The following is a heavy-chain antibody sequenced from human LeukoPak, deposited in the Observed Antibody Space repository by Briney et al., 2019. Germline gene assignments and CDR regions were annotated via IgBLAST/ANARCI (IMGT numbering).Heavy chain of an antibody. J-gene: IGHJ4*02. CDR1: GGSISSLY. CDR2: IYYTGST. Sequence: PSETLSLTCSVSGGSISSLYWSWIRQPPGKGLEWIGYIYYTGSTNYNPSLKSRVTMFVDMSKNQFSLRLSSVTAADTAVYYCARHRAYSSSSPFDYWGQGTLVTPSS. D-gene: IGHD6-6*01. V-gene: IGHV4-59*08. CDR3: ARHRAYSSSSPFDY.